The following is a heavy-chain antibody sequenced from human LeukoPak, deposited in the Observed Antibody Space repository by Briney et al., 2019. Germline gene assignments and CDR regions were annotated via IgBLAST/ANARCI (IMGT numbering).Heavy chain of an antibody. V-gene: IGHV3-23*01. CDR3: AKDLKANSSGWYFDY. CDR1: GFTFSSYA. J-gene: IGHJ4*02. D-gene: IGHD6-19*01. Sequence: GGSLRLSCAASGFTFSSYAMSWVRQAPVKGLEWVSAISGSGGSTYYADSVKGRFTISRDNSKNTLYLQMNSLRAEDTAVYYCAKDLKANSSGWYFDYWGQGTLVTVSS. CDR2: ISGSGGST.